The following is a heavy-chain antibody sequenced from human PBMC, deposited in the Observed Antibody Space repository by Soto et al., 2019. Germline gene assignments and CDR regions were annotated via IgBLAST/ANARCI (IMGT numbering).Heavy chain of an antibody. J-gene: IGHJ4*02. V-gene: IGHV1-18*04. Sequence: ASVKVSCKASGYSFTTYDISWLRQAPGQGLEWMGRISPYNGNTNYAQNFQDRVTMTTDASTSTAYMELRSLTSDDTAVYYCARLTWEFDTRSPLDYWGQGTLVTVSS. CDR1: GYSFTTYD. CDR3: ARLTWEFDTRSPLDY. D-gene: IGHD1-26*01. CDR2: ISPYNGNT.